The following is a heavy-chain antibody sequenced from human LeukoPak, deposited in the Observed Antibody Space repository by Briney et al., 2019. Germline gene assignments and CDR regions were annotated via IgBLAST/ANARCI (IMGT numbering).Heavy chain of an antibody. D-gene: IGHD3-10*01. CDR1: GYTFTIYR. CDR3: ARDFMVRGVNTDY. Sequence: GASVKFSCKASGYTFTIYRTSWVRQAPVQGLDWMGWISAYNGNTNYAQKLQGRVTMTTDTSTSTAYMELRSLRSDDTAVYYCARDFMVRGVNTDYWGQGTLVTVSS. J-gene: IGHJ4*02. CDR2: ISAYNGNT. V-gene: IGHV1-18*04.